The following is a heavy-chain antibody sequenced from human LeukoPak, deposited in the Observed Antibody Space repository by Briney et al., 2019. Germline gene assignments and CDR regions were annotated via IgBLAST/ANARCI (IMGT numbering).Heavy chain of an antibody. CDR2: ISSSGSTI. D-gene: IGHD3-22*01. V-gene: IGHV3-11*04. J-gene: IGHJ4*02. Sequence: GGSLRLSCAASGFTFSDYYMSWIRQAPGKGLEWVSYISSSGSTIYYADSVKGRFTISRDNAKNSLYLQMNSLRAEDTAVYYCARANGDQYYYDSSGYVYFDYWGQGTLVTVSS. CDR1: GFTFSDYY. CDR3: ARANGDQYYYDSSGYVYFDY.